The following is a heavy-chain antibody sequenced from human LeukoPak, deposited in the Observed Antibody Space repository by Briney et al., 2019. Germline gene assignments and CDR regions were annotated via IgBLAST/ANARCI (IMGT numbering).Heavy chain of an antibody. CDR3: ARRGSGRYYYGSGSYGALIAFDI. CDR2: IYYSGST. D-gene: IGHD3-10*01. V-gene: IGHV4-59*12. J-gene: IGHJ3*02. Sequence: SETLSLTGTASGGSTSSYYWSWIRQPPGKGLEWIGYIYYSGSTNYNPSLKSRVTISVDTSKNQFSLKLSSVTAADTAVYYCARRGSGRYYYGSGSYGALIAFDIWGQGTMVTVSS. CDR1: GGSTSSYY.